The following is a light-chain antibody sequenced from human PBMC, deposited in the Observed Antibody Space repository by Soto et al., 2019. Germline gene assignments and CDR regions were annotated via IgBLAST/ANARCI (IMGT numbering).Light chain of an antibody. CDR3: QQRSNWPPEVT. Sequence: EIVLTQSPDTLSLSPGERATLSCRASQSVRSSLAWYQQKPGQAPRLLIYDASNRATGIPARFSGSGSGTDFTLTISSLEPEDFSVYYCQQRSNWPPEVTFCPGTKVDIK. CDR2: DAS. J-gene: IGKJ3*01. CDR1: QSVRSS. V-gene: IGKV3-11*01.